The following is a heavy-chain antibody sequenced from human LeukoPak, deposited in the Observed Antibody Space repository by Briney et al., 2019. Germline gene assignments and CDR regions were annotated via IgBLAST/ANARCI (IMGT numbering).Heavy chain of an antibody. CDR1: GFTFSSYS. D-gene: IGHD2-15*01. J-gene: IGHJ6*02. V-gene: IGHV3-21*01. CDR3: ARVSSGGYCSGGSCYSYGMDV. CDR2: ISSSSSYI. Sequence: PGGSLRLSCAASGFTFSSYSMNWVRQAPGQGLEWVSSISSSSSYIYYADSVKGRFTISRDNAKNSLYLQMNSLRAEDTAVYYCARVSSGGYCSGGSCYSYGMDVWGQGTTVTVSS.